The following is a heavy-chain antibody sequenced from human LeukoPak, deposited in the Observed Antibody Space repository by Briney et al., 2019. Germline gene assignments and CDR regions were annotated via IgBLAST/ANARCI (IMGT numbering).Heavy chain of an antibody. Sequence: ASVKVSCKASGYSFTSYYMHWVRQAPGQGLEWMGIINPSGGSTSYAQKFQGRVTMTRDTSTSTVYMELSSLRSEDTAVYYCARDDSVRRCYDSSGYSPDYWGQGTLVTVSS. J-gene: IGHJ4*02. V-gene: IGHV1-46*01. CDR3: ARDDSVRRCYDSSGYSPDY. CDR1: GYSFTSYY. D-gene: IGHD3-22*01. CDR2: INPSGGST.